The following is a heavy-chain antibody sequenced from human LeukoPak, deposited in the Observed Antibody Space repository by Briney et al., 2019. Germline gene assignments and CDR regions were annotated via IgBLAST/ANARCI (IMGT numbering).Heavy chain of an antibody. CDR3: ARDPEYYDFWSGYYPPYYFDY. D-gene: IGHD3-3*01. CDR2: ISYDGSNK. Sequence: GGSLRLSCAASGFTFSSYAMHWVRQVPGKGLEWVAVISYDGSNKYYADSVKGRFTISRDNSKNTLYLQMNSLRAEDTAVYYCARDPEYYDFWSGYYPPYYFDYWGQGTLVTVSS. V-gene: IGHV3-30-3*01. J-gene: IGHJ4*02. CDR1: GFTFSSYA.